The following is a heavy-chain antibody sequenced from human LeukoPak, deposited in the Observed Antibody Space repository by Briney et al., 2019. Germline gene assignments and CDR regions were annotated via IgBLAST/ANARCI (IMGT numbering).Heavy chain of an antibody. Sequence: PGGSLRLSCAASGFTYSSYAMSLVRQAPGKGLEWVSAISGSGGSTYYADSVKGRFTISRDNSKNTLYLQMNSLRAEDTAVYYCAKDRSYLDYGDYNDYWGQGTLVTVSS. J-gene: IGHJ4*02. CDR1: GFTYSSYA. D-gene: IGHD4-17*01. V-gene: IGHV3-23*01. CDR3: AKDRSYLDYGDYNDY. CDR2: ISGSGGST.